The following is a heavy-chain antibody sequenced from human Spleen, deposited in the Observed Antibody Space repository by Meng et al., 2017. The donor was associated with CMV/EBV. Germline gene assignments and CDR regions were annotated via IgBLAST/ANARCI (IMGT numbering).Heavy chain of an antibody. Sequence: GESLKISCAASGFTFSSYSMNWVRQAPGKGLEWVSSISSSSSYIYYADSVKGRFAISRDNSKNTLYLQMNSLRAEDTAVYYCAKELGYSSGWSPIDYWGQGTLVTVSS. V-gene: IGHV3-21*04. CDR2: ISSSSSYI. J-gene: IGHJ4*02. CDR1: GFTFSSYS. CDR3: AKELGYSSGWSPIDY. D-gene: IGHD6-19*01.